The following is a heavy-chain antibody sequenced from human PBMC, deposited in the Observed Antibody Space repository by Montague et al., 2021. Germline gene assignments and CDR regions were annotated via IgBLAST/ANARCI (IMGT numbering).Heavy chain of an antibody. CDR3: ARYGVAYSRSSFDY. D-gene: IGHD6-6*01. Sequence: SLRLSCAASGFTFSNYDMLWVRQAPGQGLQWVSSIGSSSSYKYYVDSLKGRFTISRDNAKNSLSLQFNSLRADDTGVYYCARYGVAYSRSSFDYWGQGTLVTVSS. CDR2: IGSSSSYK. CDR1: GFTFSNYD. V-gene: IGHV3-21*01. J-gene: IGHJ4*02.